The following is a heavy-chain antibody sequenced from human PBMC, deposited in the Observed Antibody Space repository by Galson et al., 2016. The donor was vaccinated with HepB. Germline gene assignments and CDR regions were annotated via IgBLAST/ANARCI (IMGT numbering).Heavy chain of an antibody. Sequence: SLRLSCAASGFSFSLYDMHWVRQVTGKGLEWVSASGTAPGDTNYLDSVKGRFTISRENADNSLYLQMNSLRPGDTAVYYCARGKSLWTTPWNYGLDVWGKGTTVTVSS. CDR1: GFSFSLYD. CDR2: SGTAPGDT. CDR3: ARGKSLWTTPWNYGLDV. V-gene: IGHV3-13*01. J-gene: IGHJ6*04. D-gene: IGHD4-17*01.